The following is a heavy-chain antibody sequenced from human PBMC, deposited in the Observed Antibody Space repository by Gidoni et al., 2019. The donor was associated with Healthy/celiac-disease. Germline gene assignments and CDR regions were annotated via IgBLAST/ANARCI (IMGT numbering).Heavy chain of an antibody. Sequence: QLQESGPGLVKPPPTLSLTCTASGGSISSGSYYWCWCRRRAGKGRRWFGRIYTCGGTNYNPSRKSRVTISVDTSKNQFSLKLSSVTAADTAVYYCARASPYYSSGYYPIIPGYYFDYWGQGTLVTVSS. CDR2: IYTCGGT. CDR3: ARASPYYSSGYYPIIPGYYFDY. J-gene: IGHJ4*02. D-gene: IGHD3-22*01. V-gene: IGHV4-61*02. CDR1: GGSISSGSYY.